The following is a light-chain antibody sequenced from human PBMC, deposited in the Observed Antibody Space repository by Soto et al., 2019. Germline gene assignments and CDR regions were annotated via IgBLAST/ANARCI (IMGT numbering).Light chain of an antibody. Sequence: QSVLTQPPSASGSPGQSVTISCTGTSSDVGGYNYVSWYQQHPGKAPKLMIYEVSKRPSGVPDRFSGSKSGNTASLTVSGLHAEDEADYYCSSYSGSNILVFGGGTKLTVL. J-gene: IGLJ2*01. CDR2: EVS. CDR1: SSDVGGYNY. CDR3: SSYSGSNILV. V-gene: IGLV2-8*01.